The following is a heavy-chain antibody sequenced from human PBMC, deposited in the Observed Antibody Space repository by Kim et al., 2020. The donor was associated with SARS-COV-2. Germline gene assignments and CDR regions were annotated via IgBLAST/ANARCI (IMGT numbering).Heavy chain of an antibody. V-gene: IGHV4-39*01. CDR1: GGSISSSSYY. CDR2: IYYSGST. Sequence: SETLSLTCTVSGGSISSSSYYWGWIRQPPGKGLEWIGSIYYSGSTYYNPSLKSRVTISVDTSKNQFSLKLSSVTAADTAVYYCARVGLPNPGYYDSSGYYSWFDPWGQGTLVTVSS. J-gene: IGHJ5*02. D-gene: IGHD3-22*01. CDR3: ARVGLPNPGYYDSSGYYSWFDP.